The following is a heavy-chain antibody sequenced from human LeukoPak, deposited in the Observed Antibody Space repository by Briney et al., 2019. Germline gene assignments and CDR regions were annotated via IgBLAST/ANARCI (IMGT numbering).Heavy chain of an antibody. CDR1: GFTVKNNY. V-gene: IGHV3-53*01. CDR2: IYNGANI. CDR3: ARARPVDCSDGPCYGLKTWFDP. D-gene: IGHD2-15*01. J-gene: IGHJ5*02. Sequence: GGSLRLSCAASGFTVKNNYLSWVRQSPGRGLEWVSVIYNGANIYYTDSVKGRFTISRDNSKNTLYLQMNSLRVEDTAVYYCARARPVDCSDGPCYGLKTWFDPWGQGTLVTVSS.